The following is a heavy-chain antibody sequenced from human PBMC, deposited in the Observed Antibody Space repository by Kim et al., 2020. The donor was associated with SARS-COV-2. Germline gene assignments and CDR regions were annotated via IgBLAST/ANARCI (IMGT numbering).Heavy chain of an antibody. Sequence: GGSLILSCAASGFTFSTYGMHWVRQAPGKGLEWVAVISYDGSNKYYADSVKGRFTISRDNSKNTLYLQMNSLRIEDTAVYYCAKSVSECYFGYHYWGQGTLVTVSS. D-gene: IGHD3-10*01. J-gene: IGHJ4*02. CDR3: AKSVSECYFGYHY. V-gene: IGHV3-30*18. CDR1: GFTFSTYG. CDR2: ISYDGSNK.